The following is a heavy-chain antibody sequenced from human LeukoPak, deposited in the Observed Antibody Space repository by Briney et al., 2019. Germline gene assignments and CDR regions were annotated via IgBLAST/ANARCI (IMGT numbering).Heavy chain of an antibody. V-gene: IGHV3-69-1*01. D-gene: IGHD6-13*01. Sequence: GDSLRLSCAASGFISSSYNMTWVRQAPGKGLEWVASSMSGGFLHYADSVKGRFTVSRNNAENSVYLQLNSLRAEDTAVYYCARDRYSSSWYSFDYWGQGTLVTVSS. CDR2: SMSGGFL. CDR3: ARDRYSSSWYSFDY. J-gene: IGHJ4*02. CDR1: GFISSSYN.